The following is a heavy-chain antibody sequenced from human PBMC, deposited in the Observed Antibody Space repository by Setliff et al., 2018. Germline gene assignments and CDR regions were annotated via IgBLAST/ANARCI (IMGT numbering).Heavy chain of an antibody. CDR1: GGTFRNYG. CDR3: ARATTVVTPPLDY. Sequence: SVKVSCKASGGTFRNYGISWVRQAPGQGLDWMGGIIPIFGTANYAQKFQGRVTITTDDSTNTAYMELSSLRSEDTAVYYCARATTVVTPPLDYWGQGTLVTVSS. D-gene: IGHD4-17*01. J-gene: IGHJ4*02. CDR2: IIPIFGTA. V-gene: IGHV1-69*05.